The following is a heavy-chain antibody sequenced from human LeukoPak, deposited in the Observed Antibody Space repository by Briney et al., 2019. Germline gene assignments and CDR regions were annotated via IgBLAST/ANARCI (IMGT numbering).Heavy chain of an antibody. J-gene: IGHJ4*02. Sequence: PGGSLRLSCAASGFTVSSNYMSWVRQAPGKGLEWVSGITTNGDSTYYADSVKGRFTLSRDNSKSTLYLQMNSLRAEDTAIYYCAKVANNFWSGLDYWGQGALVTVSS. V-gene: IGHV3-23*01. CDR3: AKVANNFWSGLDY. CDR2: ITTNGDST. CDR1: GFTVSSNY. D-gene: IGHD3-3*01.